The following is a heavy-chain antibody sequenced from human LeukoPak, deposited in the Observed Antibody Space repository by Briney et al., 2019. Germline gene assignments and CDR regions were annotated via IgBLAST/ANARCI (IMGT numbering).Heavy chain of an antibody. CDR2: INHSGST. CDR1: SGSFSGYY. CDR3: ASGRGYDYSSGWLYYFDY. Sequence: SETLSLTCAVYSGSFSGYYWSWIRQPPGKGLEWIGEINHSGSTNYNPSLKSRVTISGDTSKNQFSLKLSSVTAADTAVYYCASGRGYDYSSGWLYYFDYWGQGTLVTVSS. D-gene: IGHD6-19*01. J-gene: IGHJ4*02. V-gene: IGHV4-34*01.